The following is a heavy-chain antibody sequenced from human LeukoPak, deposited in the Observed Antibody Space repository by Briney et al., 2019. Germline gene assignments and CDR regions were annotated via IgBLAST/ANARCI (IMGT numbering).Heavy chain of an antibody. D-gene: IGHD1-26*01. CDR3: ARRGRGGSYPFDY. V-gene: IGHV4-39*01. CDR1: GGSISSSSYY. CDR2: IYYSGST. Sequence: SETLSLTCTVSGGSISSSSYYWGWIRQPPGQGLEWIGSIYYSGSTYYNPSLKSRVTISVDTSKNQFSLKLSSVTAAGTAVYYCARRGRGGSYPFDYWGQGTLATVSS. J-gene: IGHJ4*02.